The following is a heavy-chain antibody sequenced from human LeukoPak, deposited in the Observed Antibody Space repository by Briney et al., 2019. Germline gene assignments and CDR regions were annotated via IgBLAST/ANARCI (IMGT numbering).Heavy chain of an antibody. J-gene: IGHJ6*03. CDR2: ISLRSETI. V-gene: IGHV3-48*04. Sequence: PGESLRLSCATSGFSFNRRGMNWVRHPPGKGLEWVSYISLRSETIYYAESVKGRFTVSRDDSKDSLYLQMHTLRAEDTAVYYCARIDGPTVFTYYMDLWGKGTTVTVAS. D-gene: IGHD3-16*01. CDR3: ARIDGPTVFTYYMDL. CDR1: GFSFNRRG.